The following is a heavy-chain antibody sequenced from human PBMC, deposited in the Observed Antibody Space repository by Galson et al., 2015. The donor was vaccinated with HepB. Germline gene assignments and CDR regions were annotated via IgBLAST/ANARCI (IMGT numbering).Heavy chain of an antibody. CDR2: TYYRSKWYN. CDR3: ASLRLGELSSPYYYYYGMDV. J-gene: IGHJ6*02. CDR1: GDSVSSNSAA. Sequence: CAISGDSVSSNSAAWNWIRQSPSRGLEWLGRTYYRSKWYNDYAVSVKSRITINPDTSKNQFSLKLSSVTAADTAVYYCASLRLGELSSPYYYYYGMDVWGQGTTVTVSS. D-gene: IGHD3-16*02. V-gene: IGHV6-1*01.